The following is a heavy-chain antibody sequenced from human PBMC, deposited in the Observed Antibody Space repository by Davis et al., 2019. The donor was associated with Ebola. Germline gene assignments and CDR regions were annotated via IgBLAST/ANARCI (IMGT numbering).Heavy chain of an antibody. CDR2: ISDSGGRK. J-gene: IGHJ3*02. Sequence: GESLKISCAASGFTFSNAWMNWVRQAPGKGPEWVSSISDSGGRKYYADSVKGRFTVSRDNSKSTLSLQMNSLRVEDTAVYYCAKMRMRHVAVVTVSKGVFQIWGQGTMVTVSS. V-gene: IGHV3-23*01. D-gene: IGHD2-21*02. CDR3: AKMRMRHVAVVTVSKGVFQI. CDR1: GFTFSNAW.